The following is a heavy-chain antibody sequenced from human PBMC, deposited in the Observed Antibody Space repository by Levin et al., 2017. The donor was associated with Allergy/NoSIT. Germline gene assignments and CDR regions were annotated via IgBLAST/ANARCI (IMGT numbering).Heavy chain of an antibody. V-gene: IGHV4-34*01. Sequence: SETLSLTCAVYGGSFSGYFWSWIRQPPGKGLEWIGEINHSGSTNYNPSLKSRVTISVDTSKTQFSLKLSSVTAADTDVYYCARPNPGYFHTCGYYFESGYWGQGTLVTVSS. J-gene: IGHJ4*02. CDR2: INHSGST. CDR1: GGSFSGYF. CDR3: ARPNPGYFHTCGYYFESGY. D-gene: IGHD3-22*01.